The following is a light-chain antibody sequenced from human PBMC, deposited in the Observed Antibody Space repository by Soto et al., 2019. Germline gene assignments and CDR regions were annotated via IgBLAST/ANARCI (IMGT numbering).Light chain of an antibody. CDR2: DAS. Sequence: DIQMTQSPSTLSASVGDRVTITCRASQSISNWLAWYQQKPGKAPKLLIYDASSLKSGVPSRFSGSRSGTEFTLTHSSLQPDDFATYYCQQYNHYSPWTFGQGTKVEIK. V-gene: IGKV1-5*01. CDR1: QSISNW. J-gene: IGKJ1*01. CDR3: QQYNHYSPWT.